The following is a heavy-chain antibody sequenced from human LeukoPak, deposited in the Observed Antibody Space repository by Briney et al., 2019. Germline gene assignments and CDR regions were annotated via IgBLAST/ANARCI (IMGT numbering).Heavy chain of an antibody. Sequence: ASVKVSCKASGYTFTSYGISWVRQAPGQGLEWMGWISAYNGNTNYAQRLQGRVTMTTDTSTSTAYMELRSLRSDDTAVYYCARTRRFGELLYQVDLDYWGQGTLVTVSS. CDR1: GYTFTSYG. CDR3: ARTRRFGELLYQVDLDY. D-gene: IGHD3-10*01. V-gene: IGHV1-18*01. CDR2: ISAYNGNT. J-gene: IGHJ4*02.